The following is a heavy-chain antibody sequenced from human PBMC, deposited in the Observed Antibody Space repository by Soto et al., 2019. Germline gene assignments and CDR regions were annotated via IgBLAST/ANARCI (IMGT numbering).Heavy chain of an antibody. V-gene: IGHV3-7*03. J-gene: IGHJ4*02. CDR3: VKDGGYCSSSSCYAPRNHYFDS. Sequence: VGSVRLSCAASGFTFSDYWMSWVRQAPGKGLEWVANIKYDGSVKQYVDSVRGRFTISRDNSKNSLFLQMNSLAAADTAVYYCVKDGGYCSSSSCYAPRNHYFDSWGQGTLVTVSS. CDR2: IKYDGSVK. D-gene: IGHD2-2*01. CDR1: GFTFSDYW.